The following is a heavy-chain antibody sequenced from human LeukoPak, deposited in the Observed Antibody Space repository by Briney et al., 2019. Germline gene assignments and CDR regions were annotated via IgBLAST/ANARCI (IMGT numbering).Heavy chain of an antibody. CDR1: GGTFSSYA. CDR2: INPNSGGT. V-gene: IGHV1-2*02. Sequence: ASVKVSCKASGGTFSSYAISWVRQAPGQGLEWMGWINPNSGGTNYAQKFQGRVTMTRDTSISTAYTELSRLRSDDTAVYYCARGRVAVAGHSPLDYWGPGTLVTVSS. CDR3: ARGRVAVAGHSPLDY. J-gene: IGHJ4*02. D-gene: IGHD6-19*01.